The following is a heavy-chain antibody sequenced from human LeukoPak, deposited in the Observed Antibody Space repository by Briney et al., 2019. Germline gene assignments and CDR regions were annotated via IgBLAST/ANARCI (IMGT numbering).Heavy chain of an antibody. Sequence: GGSLRLSCAASGFTFSSYAMHWVRQAPGKGLEWVAVISYDGSNKYYADSVKGRSTISRDNSKNTLYLQMNSLRAEDTAVYYCASTTITIFGVVIIDYFDYWGQGTLVTVSS. D-gene: IGHD3-3*01. V-gene: IGHV3-30-3*01. J-gene: IGHJ4*02. CDR2: ISYDGSNK. CDR3: ASTTITIFGVVIIDYFDY. CDR1: GFTFSSYA.